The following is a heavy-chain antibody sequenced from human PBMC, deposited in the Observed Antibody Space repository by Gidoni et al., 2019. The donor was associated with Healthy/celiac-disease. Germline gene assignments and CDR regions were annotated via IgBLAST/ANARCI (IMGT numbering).Heavy chain of an antibody. D-gene: IGHD2-15*01. CDR3: AYNYGGSFDAFDI. Sequence: EVQLLESGGGLVQPGGSLRLSCAASGFTFSSYAMSWVRQAPGKGLEWVSAISGSGGSTYYADSVKGRFTISRDNSKNTLYLQMNSLRAEDTAVYYCAYNYGGSFDAFDIWGQGTMVTVSS. V-gene: IGHV3-23*01. CDR1: GFTFSSYA. CDR2: ISGSGGST. J-gene: IGHJ3*02.